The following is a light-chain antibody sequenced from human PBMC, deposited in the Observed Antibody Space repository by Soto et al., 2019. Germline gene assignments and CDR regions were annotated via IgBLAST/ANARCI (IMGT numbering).Light chain of an antibody. CDR1: SSDVGGYNY. V-gene: IGLV2-14*01. CDR2: DVS. CDR3: SSYTSSSAYV. J-gene: IGLJ1*01. Sequence: QSALTQPASVSGSPGQSITISCTGTSSDVGGYNYVSWYQQHPGKAPKLMIYDVSNRPSGVSNRFSGSKSGNTASLTFSGLQAEDEADYYFSSYTSSSAYVFGTGTKLTVL.